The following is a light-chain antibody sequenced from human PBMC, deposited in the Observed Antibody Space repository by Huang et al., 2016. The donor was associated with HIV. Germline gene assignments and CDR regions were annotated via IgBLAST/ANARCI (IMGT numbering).Light chain of an antibody. CDR3: HQYNNWLLS. J-gene: IGKJ4*01. V-gene: IGKV3-15*01. CDR2: GAS. Sequence: EIVMTQSPATLSVCPGQRVTLSCRANRSVSTNLAWYQQRHGQAPRLLIYGASTRAPGIPARFSGSGSGTDFSLTISSLQSEDFALYYCHQYNNWLLSFGGGTRV. CDR1: RSVSTN.